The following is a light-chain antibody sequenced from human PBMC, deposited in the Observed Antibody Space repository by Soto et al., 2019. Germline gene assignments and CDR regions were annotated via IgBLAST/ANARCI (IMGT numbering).Light chain of an antibody. Sequence: QSALTQSASVSGSPGHSITISCTGTSSDVGGYNYVSWYQQHPGKAPKLMIYEVRNRPSGVSNRFSGSKSGNTASLTIYGLQAEDEADYYCSSYTSGSTPYVFGTGTKLTVL. V-gene: IGLV2-14*01. CDR1: SSDVGGYNY. J-gene: IGLJ1*01. CDR2: EVR. CDR3: SSYTSGSTPYV.